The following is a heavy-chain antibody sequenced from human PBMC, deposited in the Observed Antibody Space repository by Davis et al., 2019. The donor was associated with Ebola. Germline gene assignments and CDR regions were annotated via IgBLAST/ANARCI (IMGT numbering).Heavy chain of an antibody. D-gene: IGHD6-6*01. J-gene: IGHJ4*02. CDR1: GGSFSGYY. Sequence: PSETLSLTCAVYGGSFSGYYWSWIRQPPGKGLEWIGEINHSGSTNYNPSLKSRVTISVDTSKNQFSLKLSSVTAADTAVYYCARDQEYSTMYYFDYWGQGTLVTVSS. CDR2: INHSGST. V-gene: IGHV4-34*01. CDR3: ARDQEYSTMYYFDY.